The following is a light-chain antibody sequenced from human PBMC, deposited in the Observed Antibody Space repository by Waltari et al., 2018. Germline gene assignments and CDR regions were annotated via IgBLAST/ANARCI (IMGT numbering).Light chain of an antibody. CDR1: SPHIGHNP. CDR2: SND. J-gene: IGLJ1*01. Sequence: QSVLTQPPSASATPGQRVTISCSGSSPHIGHNPLHWYHQVPGTAPKLLIYSNDARPSGVPGRFSGSKSGTSASLAISGLQSDDDGDFYCAAWDDNLNGYVIGPGTKVTVL. V-gene: IGLV1-44*01. CDR3: AAWDDNLNGYV.